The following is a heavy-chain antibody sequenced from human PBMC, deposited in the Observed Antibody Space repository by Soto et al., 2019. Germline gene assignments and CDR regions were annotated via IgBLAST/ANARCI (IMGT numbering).Heavy chain of an antibody. J-gene: IGHJ6*01. V-gene: IGHV1-58*01. D-gene: IGHD3-10*02. CDR3: AADMLSGYYYYYVMDV. CDR2: IVVGSGNT. CDR1: GFTFTSSA. Sequence: GASVKVSCKASGFTFTSSAVQWVRQARGQRLEWIGWIVVGSGNTNYAQKFQERVTITRDMSTSTAYMELSSLRSEDTAVYYCAADMLSGYYYYYVMDVWGQGTTVTVS.